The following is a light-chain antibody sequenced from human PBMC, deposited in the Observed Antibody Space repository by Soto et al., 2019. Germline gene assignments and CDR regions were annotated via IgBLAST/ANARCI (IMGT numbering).Light chain of an antibody. Sequence: LTQPPSASGSPGQSVTISCIGTSSDVGGYNYVSWYQQHPGEAPKLMIYEVSKRPSGVPDRFSGSKSGNTASLTVSGLQAEDEADYYCSSYAASNNLGVFGGGTKVTVL. CDR3: SSYAASNNLGV. J-gene: IGLJ2*01. V-gene: IGLV2-8*01. CDR1: SSDVGGYNY. CDR2: EVS.